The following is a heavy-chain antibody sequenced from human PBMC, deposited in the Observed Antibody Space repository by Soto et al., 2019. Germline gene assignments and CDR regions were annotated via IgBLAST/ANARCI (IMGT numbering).Heavy chain of an antibody. V-gene: IGHV1-69*01. D-gene: IGHD3-22*01. CDR2: IIPNFGPA. Sequence: QVQLVQSRAEVKRPGSSVKLSCKSSGGAFSRYGISWVRQAPGQGLEWLGGIIPNFGPANYAQKFQGRVTITADESTYTVYMEMSSLRSEDTAVYYCARDGDGIGYQNWLDPWGQGTLVTVSS. CDR1: GGAFSRYG. CDR3: ARDGDGIGYQNWLDP. J-gene: IGHJ5*02.